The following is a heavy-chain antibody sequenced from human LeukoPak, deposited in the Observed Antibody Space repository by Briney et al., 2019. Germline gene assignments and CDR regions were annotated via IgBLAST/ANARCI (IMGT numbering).Heavy chain of an antibody. CDR1: GFTFSNYA. CDR2: ISASGGNT. J-gene: IGHJ2*01. CDR3: AKALTSGYSSGWLDWFLDL. Sequence: GGSLRLSCAASGFTFSNYAMSWVRQAPGKGLAWISAISASGGNTYYADSVNGRFTISRDNSKKTQYLQMSSLRAEDTAVYYCAKALTSGYSSGWLDWFLDLWGRGTLVTVSS. V-gene: IGHV3-23*01. D-gene: IGHD6-19*01.